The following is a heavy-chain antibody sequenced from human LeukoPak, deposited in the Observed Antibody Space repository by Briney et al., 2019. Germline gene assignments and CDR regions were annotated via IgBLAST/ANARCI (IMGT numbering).Heavy chain of an antibody. CDR3: ARGRSSGWYNNYFDY. J-gene: IGHJ4*02. CDR2: INHSGST. Sequence: KPSATLSLTCAVYGGSFSGYYWSWIRPPPGKGLEWIGEINHSGSTNYNPSLKSRVTISVDTSKNQFSLKLSSVTAADTAVYYCARGRSSGWYNNYFDYWGQGTLVTVSS. V-gene: IGHV4-34*01. CDR1: GGSFSGYY. D-gene: IGHD6-19*01.